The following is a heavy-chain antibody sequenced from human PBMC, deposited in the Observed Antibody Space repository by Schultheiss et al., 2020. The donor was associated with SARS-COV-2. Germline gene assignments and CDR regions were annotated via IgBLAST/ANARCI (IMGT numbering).Heavy chain of an antibody. D-gene: IGHD3-3*01. CDR3: ARGTLVLRFLEWFPPPVYFDL. CDR1: GGSISSYY. J-gene: IGHJ2*01. CDR2: IYYSGST. Sequence: SETLSLTCTVSGGSISSYYWSWIRQPAGKGLEWIGYIYYSGSTYYNPSLKSRVTISVDTSKNQFSLKLSSVTAADTAVYYCARGTLVLRFLEWFPPPVYFDLWGRGTLVTVSS. V-gene: IGHV4-59*06.